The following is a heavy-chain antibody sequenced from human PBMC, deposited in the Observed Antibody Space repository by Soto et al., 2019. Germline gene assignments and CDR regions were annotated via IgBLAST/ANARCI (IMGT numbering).Heavy chain of an antibody. Sequence: EVQLVESGGGLVQPGGSLRLTCAASGFTFRGSWMSWVRQAPGKGLEWVANIKQDGSDKYYVDSVKGRFAISRDNAKNSLYLQMNSLRAEGTAVYFCARGGGNFDHWGQGTLVTVSS. J-gene: IGHJ4*02. D-gene: IGHD3-16*01. CDR1: GFTFRGSW. V-gene: IGHV3-7*04. CDR3: ARGGGNFDH. CDR2: IKQDGSDK.